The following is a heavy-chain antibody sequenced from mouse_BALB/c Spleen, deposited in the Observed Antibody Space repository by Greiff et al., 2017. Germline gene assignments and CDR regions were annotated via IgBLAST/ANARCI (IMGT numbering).Heavy chain of an antibody. V-gene: IGHV5-9-1*01. J-gene: IGHJ4*01. CDR1: GFTFSSYA. CDR2: ISSGGSYT. CDR3: ARRGNYDAMDY. Sequence: EVMLVESGGGLVKPGGSLKLSCAASGFTFSSYAMSWVRQTPEKRLEWVATISSGGSYTYYPDSVKGRFTISRDNAKNTLYLQMSSLRSEDTAMYYCARRGNYDAMDYWGQGTSVTVSS. D-gene: IGHD2-1*01.